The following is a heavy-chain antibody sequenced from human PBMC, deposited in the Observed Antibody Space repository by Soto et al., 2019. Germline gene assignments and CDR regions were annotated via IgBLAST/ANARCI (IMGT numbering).Heavy chain of an antibody. CDR3: ARDLTLSAFDI. CDR1: GFTFKTYN. CDR2: ISSSSGYI. Sequence: SGGSLRLSCAASGFTFKTYNMNWVRQAPGKGLEWVSSISSSSGYIDYADSVKGRFTISKDNAKNSLYLQMNTLRAEDTALYYCARDLTLSAFDIWGQGTMVTVSS. J-gene: IGHJ3*02. V-gene: IGHV3-21*01.